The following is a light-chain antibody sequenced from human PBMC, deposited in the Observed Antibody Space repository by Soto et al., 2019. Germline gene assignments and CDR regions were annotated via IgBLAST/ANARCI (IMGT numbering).Light chain of an antibody. Sequence: QSALTQPASVSGSPGQSIAISCTGTSSDVGGYNYVSWYQQHPGKAPKLIIYGVTNRPSGVSDRFSGSKSGNTASLTISGLQAEDETDYYCCSYTGSGTYVFGTGTKLTVL. V-gene: IGLV2-14*03. J-gene: IGLJ1*01. CDR2: GVT. CDR3: CSYTGSGTYV. CDR1: SSDVGGYNY.